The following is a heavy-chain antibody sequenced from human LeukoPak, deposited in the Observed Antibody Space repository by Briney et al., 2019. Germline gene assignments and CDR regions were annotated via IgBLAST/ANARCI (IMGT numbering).Heavy chain of an antibody. V-gene: IGHV3-23*01. J-gene: IGHJ3*02. Sequence: GGSLRLSCAASGFTFSSYAMSWVRQAPGKGLEWVSAISGSGGSTYYADSVKGRFTISRDNSKNTLYLQMNSLRAEDTAVYYCAKGLGYCSSTSCRCAFDIWGQGTMVTVSS. CDR1: GFTFSSYA. D-gene: IGHD2-2*01. CDR2: ISGSGGST. CDR3: AKGLGYCSSTSCRCAFDI.